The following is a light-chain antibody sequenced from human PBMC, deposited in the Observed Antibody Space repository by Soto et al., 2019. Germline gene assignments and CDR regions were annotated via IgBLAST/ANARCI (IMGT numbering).Light chain of an antibody. CDR1: SSDVGSYNL. V-gene: IGLV2-23*02. CDR3: CSYAGSSTPLI. J-gene: IGLJ1*01. Sequence: QSALIQPAPVSGSPGLSITISCTGTSSDVGSYNLVSWYHQHPGKAPKLMIYEVSKRPSGVSNRFSGSKSGNTASLTISGLQAEDEADYYCCSYAGSSTPLIFGTGTKVTVL. CDR2: EVS.